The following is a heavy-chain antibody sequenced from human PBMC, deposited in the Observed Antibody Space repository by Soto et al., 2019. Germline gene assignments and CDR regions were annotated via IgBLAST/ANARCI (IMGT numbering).Heavy chain of an antibody. J-gene: IGHJ4*02. V-gene: IGHV4-59*01. CDR1: GGSISSYY. CDR2: IYYSGST. CDR3: ARVRYSSGLTKLFDY. D-gene: IGHD6-19*01. Sequence: SETLSLTCTVSGGSISSYYWSWIRQPPGKGLEWIGYIYYSGSTNYNPSLKSRVTISVDTSKKQFSLKLSSVTAADTAVYYCARVRYSSGLTKLFDYWGQGTLVTVSS.